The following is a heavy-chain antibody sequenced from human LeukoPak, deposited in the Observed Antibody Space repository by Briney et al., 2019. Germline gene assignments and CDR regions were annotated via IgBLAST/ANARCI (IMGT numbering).Heavy chain of an antibody. J-gene: IGHJ4*02. Sequence: PGGSLRLPCAASGFTFISYSIHWVRQAPGKGLEWVAFIRYDGSNKYYADSVKGRFTISRDNSKNTVYLQMNSLRAEDTAVYYCAKHGLPLVVISAPLDYWGQGTLVTVAS. V-gene: IGHV3-30*02. CDR1: GFTFISYS. D-gene: IGHD2-15*01. CDR3: AKHGLPLVVISAPLDY. CDR2: IRYDGSNK.